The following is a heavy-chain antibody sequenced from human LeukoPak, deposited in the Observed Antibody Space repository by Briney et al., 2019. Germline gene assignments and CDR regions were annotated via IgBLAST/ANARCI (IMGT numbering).Heavy chain of an antibody. CDR3: ARDPAGSGPDFDY. CDR1: GFSFGAYA. Sequence: GGSLRLSCAASGFSFGAYAMTWVRQAPEKGLEWVSHISGSGGNTYYADSVKGRFTVSRDNSKNTLYLQMNSLRAEDTAVYYCARDPAGSGPDFDYWGQGTLLTVSS. V-gene: IGHV3-23*01. D-gene: IGHD3-10*01. J-gene: IGHJ4*02. CDR2: ISGSGGNT.